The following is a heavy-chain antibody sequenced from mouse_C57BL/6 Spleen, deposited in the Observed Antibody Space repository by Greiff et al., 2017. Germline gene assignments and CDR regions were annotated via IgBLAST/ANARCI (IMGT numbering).Heavy chain of an antibody. D-gene: IGHD4-1*01. CDR2: IYPGDGDT. CDR1: GYAFSSYW. J-gene: IGHJ2*01. V-gene: IGHV1-80*01. CDR3: ARGGNWAYFDY. Sequence: VQLQQSGAELVKPGASVKISCKASGYAFSSYWMNWVKQRPGKGLEWIGQIYPGDGDTNYNGKFKGKATLTADKSSSTAYMQRSSLTSEDSAVYFCARGGNWAYFDYWGQGTTLTVSS.